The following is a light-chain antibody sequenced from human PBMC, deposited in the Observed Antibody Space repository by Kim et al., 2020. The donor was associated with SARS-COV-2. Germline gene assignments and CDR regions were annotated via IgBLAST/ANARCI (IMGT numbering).Light chain of an antibody. Sequence: QSVLTQPPSVSGAPGHRVTISCTGSSSNIGAGYDVHWYQQLPGTAPKLLIYGNSNRPSGVPDRFSGSKSGTSASLAITGLQAEDEADYYCQSYDSSLSVWVFGGGTQLTVL. J-gene: IGLJ3*02. CDR1: SSNIGAGYD. CDR3: QSYDSSLSVWV. CDR2: GNS. V-gene: IGLV1-40*01.